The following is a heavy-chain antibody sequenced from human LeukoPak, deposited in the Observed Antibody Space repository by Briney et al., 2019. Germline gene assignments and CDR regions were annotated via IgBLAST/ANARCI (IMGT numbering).Heavy chain of an antibody. D-gene: IGHD3-16*01. J-gene: IGHJ3*02. CDR3: ARVYEGDVGVAFDI. CDR2: MNPNSGNT. CDR1: GYTFTSYD. V-gene: IGHV1-8*03. Sequence: ASVKVSCKASGYTFTSYDINWVRQATGQGLEWMGWMNPNSGNTGYAQKFQGRVTITRNTSISTAYMELSSLRSEDTAVYYCARVYEGDVGVAFDIWGQGTMVTVSS.